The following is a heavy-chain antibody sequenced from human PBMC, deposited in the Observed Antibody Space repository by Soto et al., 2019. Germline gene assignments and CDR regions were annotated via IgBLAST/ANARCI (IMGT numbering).Heavy chain of an antibody. J-gene: IGHJ4*02. Sequence: PSETLSLTCTVFGGSINNFYWSWIRQPPGKGLEWIGYVYYTGSTTYNPSLESRVTMSVDTSKNQFSLKLSSVNAADTAVYYCAKYRRTRTEGFSLDYWGQGILVTVYS. V-gene: IGHV4-59*01. CDR1: GGSINNFY. CDR2: VYYTGST. CDR3: AKYRRTRTEGFSLDY. D-gene: IGHD3-3*01.